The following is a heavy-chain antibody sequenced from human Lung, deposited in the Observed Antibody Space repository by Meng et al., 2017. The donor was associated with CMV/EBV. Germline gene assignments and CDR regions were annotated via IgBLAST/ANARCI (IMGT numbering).Heavy chain of an antibody. V-gene: IGHV3-74*03. J-gene: IGHJ3*02. CDR2: VNSDWRST. Sequence: FSWYWMHWVRQASGQGLVWVSRVNSDWRSTSYADSVQGRFTISRDNAKNTLYLQMNSLRAEDTAIYYCASPYYYDSSGFPYVFDIWGQGTMVTVSS. CDR1: FSWYW. CDR3: ASPYYYDSSGFPYVFDI. D-gene: IGHD3-22*01.